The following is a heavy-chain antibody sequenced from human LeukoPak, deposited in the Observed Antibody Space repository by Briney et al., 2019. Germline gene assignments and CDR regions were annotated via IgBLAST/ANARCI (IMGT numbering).Heavy chain of an antibody. D-gene: IGHD3-9*01. CDR1: GFTFTTYS. Sequence: GGSLRLSFAASGFTFTTYSMTWVRQAPGKGLEWVSVISGDGGHTYYADPVKGRFTISRDNSKNTLYLQMNSLRAEDTAVYYCAKLGDILTGYPYYFDYWGQGTLVTVSS. CDR3: AKLGDILTGYPYYFDY. J-gene: IGHJ4*02. V-gene: IGHV3-23*01. CDR2: ISGDGGHT.